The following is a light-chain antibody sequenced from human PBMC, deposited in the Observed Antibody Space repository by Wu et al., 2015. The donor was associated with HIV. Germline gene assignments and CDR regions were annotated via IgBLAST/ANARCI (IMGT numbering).Light chain of an antibody. CDR3: QQYGSSPGF. CDR2: GAS. CDR1: QSVSSSY. V-gene: IGKV3-20*01. J-gene: IGKJ3*01. Sequence: EIVLTQSPGTLSLSPGERATLSCRASQSVSSSYLAWYQQKPGQAPRLLIYGASSRATGIPDRFSGSGSGTDFTLTISRLEPEDFAVYYCQQYGSSPGFFGPWDQSGYQT.